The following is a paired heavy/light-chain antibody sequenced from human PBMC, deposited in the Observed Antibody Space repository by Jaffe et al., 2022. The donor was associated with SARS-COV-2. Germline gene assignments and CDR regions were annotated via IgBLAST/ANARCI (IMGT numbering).Light chain of an antibody. Sequence: EVVLTQSPGTLSVSPGERATLSCRASQRISNNYLAWYQQRPGQAPGLLIYAASSRATGVPDRFSGSGSGTDFTLTITRLETEDSAVYYCQHSGASRWTFGQGTKVEIK. J-gene: IGKJ1*01. CDR2: AAS. CDR3: QHSGASRWT. V-gene: IGKV3-20*01. CDR1: QRISNNY.
Heavy chain of an antibody. CDR2: IYPPDSYA. J-gene: IGHJ3*01. Sequence: EVQLVQSGAEVKKPGDSLKISCQGSGYSFSDFWIAWVRLMPGKGLEWMGIIYPPDSYARYSPSFQGQVTISVDKSTNTAYLQWSSLEASDTAIYYCARRTTLLRGIGCDAFDVWGQGTVVTVSS. V-gene: IGHV5-51*01. CDR3: ARRTTLLRGIGCDAFDV. D-gene: IGHD3-10*01. CDR1: GYSFSDFW.